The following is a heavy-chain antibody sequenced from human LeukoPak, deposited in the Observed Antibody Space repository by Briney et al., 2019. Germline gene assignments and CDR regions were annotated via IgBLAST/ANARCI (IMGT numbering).Heavy chain of an antibody. CDR3: AKDHGGATDY. CDR1: GFTFSSYG. Sequence: GGSLRLSCAASGFTFSSYGMSWARQAPGKGLEWVSAISGSGGSTYYADSVKGRFTISRDNSKNTLYLQMNSLRAEDTAVYYCAKDHGGATDYWGQGTLVTVSS. J-gene: IGHJ4*02. CDR2: ISGSGGST. V-gene: IGHV3-23*01. D-gene: IGHD1-26*01.